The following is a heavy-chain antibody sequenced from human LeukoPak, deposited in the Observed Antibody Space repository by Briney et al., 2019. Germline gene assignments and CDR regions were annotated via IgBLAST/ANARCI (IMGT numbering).Heavy chain of an antibody. CDR2: ISAYNGNA. CDR1: GYTFTTYG. CDR3: ARDPPITMIVVGGGFDY. V-gene: IGHV1-18*01. D-gene: IGHD3-22*01. Sequence: ASVKVSCKASGYTFTTYGIIWVRQAPGQGLEGMGWISAYNGNANYAQNLQGRVTMTTDTSTSTAYMELRSLRSDDTAVYYCARDPPITMIVVGGGFDYWGQGTLVTVSS. J-gene: IGHJ4*02.